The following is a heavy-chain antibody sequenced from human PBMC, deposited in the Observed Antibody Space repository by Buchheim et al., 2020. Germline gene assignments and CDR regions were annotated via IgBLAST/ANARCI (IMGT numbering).Heavy chain of an antibody. CDR3: AREGSSSWTTPLWY. V-gene: IGHV3-48*01. D-gene: IGHD6-13*01. CDR1: GFTFSSYS. CDR2: FSSSSSTI. Sequence: EVQLVESGRGLVQPGGSLRLSCAASGFTFSSYSMNWVRQAPGKGLEWVSYFSSSSSTIYYADSVKGRFTISRENAKNSRYLQMNSLRAEDTAVYYCAREGSSSWTTPLWYWGQGTL. J-gene: IGHJ4*02.